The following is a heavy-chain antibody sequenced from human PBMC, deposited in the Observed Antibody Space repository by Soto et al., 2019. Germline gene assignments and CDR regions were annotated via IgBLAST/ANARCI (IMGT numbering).Heavy chain of an antibody. J-gene: IGHJ4*02. CDR2: ISAYNGNT. CDR3: AGEYYYGSGPWY. CDR1: GYTFTSYG. D-gene: IGHD3-10*01. Sequence: QVQLVQSGAEVKKPGASVKVSCKASGYTFTSYGISWVRQAPGQGLEWMGWISAYNGNTNYAQKVQGRVTMTTDTSVSRTYMGLRSLRSDDTAVYYCAGEYYYGSGPWYWSQGTLVTVSS. V-gene: IGHV1-18*01.